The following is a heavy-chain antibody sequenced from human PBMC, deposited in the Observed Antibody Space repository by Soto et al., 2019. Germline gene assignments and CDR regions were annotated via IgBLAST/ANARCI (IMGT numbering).Heavy chain of an antibody. CDR2: INPSGFSP. CDR1: GYTFNNYE. V-gene: IGHV1-46*02. J-gene: IGHJ4*02. Sequence: QVQLVQSGTEVRKPGASVRLSCRAFGYTFNNYEIHWVRQAPGQRLEWMGVINPSGFSPNYAHNFQGRVTMTRDASTITGYLDLSSLRVKDTALYDCARGGGIQLWSFLDFWGQGSLVIVSS. CDR3: ARGGGIQLWSFLDF. D-gene: IGHD2-21*01.